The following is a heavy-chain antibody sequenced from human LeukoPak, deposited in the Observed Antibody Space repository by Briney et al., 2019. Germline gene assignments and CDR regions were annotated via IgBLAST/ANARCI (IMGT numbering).Heavy chain of an antibody. D-gene: IGHD1-26*01. Sequence: SETLSLTCTVSRGSVTSYYWSWIRQPPGKGLEWIGEINHSGSTNYSPSLKSRVTISVNTSKNQFSLKLSSVTAADTAVYYCARDREVGATGYYFDYWGQGTLVTVSS. CDR2: INHSGST. J-gene: IGHJ4*02. CDR3: ARDREVGATGYYFDY. CDR1: RGSVTSYY. V-gene: IGHV4-34*01.